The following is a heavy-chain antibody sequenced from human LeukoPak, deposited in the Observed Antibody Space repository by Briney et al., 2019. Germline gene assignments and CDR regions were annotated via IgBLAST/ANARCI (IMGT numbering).Heavy chain of an antibody. CDR2: ISGSGGST. D-gene: IGHD2-8*01. CDR1: GFTFSSYA. Sequence: GGSLRLSFAASGFTFSSYAMGWFRTAPGKGLEWVSAISGSGGSTYYADSVKGRFTISRDNSKNTLYLQMNSLRAEDTAVYYCAKANEFDPWGQGTLVTVSS. V-gene: IGHV3-23*01. J-gene: IGHJ5*02. CDR3: AKANEFDP.